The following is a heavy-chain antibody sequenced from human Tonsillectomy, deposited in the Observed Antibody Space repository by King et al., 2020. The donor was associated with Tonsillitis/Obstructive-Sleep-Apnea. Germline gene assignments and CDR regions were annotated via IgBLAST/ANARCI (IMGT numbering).Heavy chain of an antibody. J-gene: IGHJ4*02. CDR3: AKAMVQGIIITIFDY. CDR1: GITFSNYA. V-gene: IGHV3-23*04. D-gene: IGHD3-10*01. CDR2: ISGGGGST. Sequence: VQLVQSGGGLVQPGGSLRLSCAASGITFSNYAMSWVRQAPGKGLEWVSTISGGGGSTYYADSVKGRFTISRDNSKNTLYLQMNSLRAEDTAVYYCAKAMVQGIIITIFDYWGQGTLVTVSS.